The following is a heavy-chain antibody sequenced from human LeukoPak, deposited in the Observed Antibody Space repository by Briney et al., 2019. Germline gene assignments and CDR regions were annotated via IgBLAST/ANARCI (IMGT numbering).Heavy chain of an antibody. CDR1: GRSFSGYY. Sequence: SETLSLTCAVYGRSFSGYYWGWIRQPPGKGLEWIGEINHSGSTNYNPSLKSRVTISVDTSKNQFSLKLSSVTAADTAVYYCARGGLGYCSSTSCAAPDYYFDYWGQGTLVTVSS. CDR3: ARGGLGYCSSTSCAAPDYYFDY. D-gene: IGHD2-2*01. CDR2: INHSGST. V-gene: IGHV4-34*01. J-gene: IGHJ4*02.